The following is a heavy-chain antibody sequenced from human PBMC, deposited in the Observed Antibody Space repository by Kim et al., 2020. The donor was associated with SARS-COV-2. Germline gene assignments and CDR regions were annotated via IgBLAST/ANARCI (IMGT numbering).Heavy chain of an antibody. CDR3: ARGGDYYGSGTVGWFDP. J-gene: IGHJ5*02. D-gene: IGHD3-10*01. CDR1: GGSFSGHY. Sequence: SETLSLTCAVYGGSFSGHYWSWIRQPPGKGLEWIGEMNHSGRTNYNPSLKSRVTISVDTSKNQFSLKLSSVIAADTAVYYCARGGDYYGSGTVGWFDPWGQGTLVTVSS. V-gene: IGHV4-34*01. CDR2: MNHSGRT.